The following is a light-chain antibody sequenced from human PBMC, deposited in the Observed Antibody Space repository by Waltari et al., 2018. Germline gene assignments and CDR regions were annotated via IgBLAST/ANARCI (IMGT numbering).Light chain of an antibody. Sequence: DIQMTQSPSSLSASVGDRVTITCRASQSISSYLNWYQQKPGKAPKLLIYAASSLQSGVPSRFSGSGSGTDFTLTINSLQPEDFATYYCQQSYSTHWTFGQGTKVEIK. CDR1: QSISSY. CDR2: AAS. CDR3: QQSYSTHWT. J-gene: IGKJ1*01. V-gene: IGKV1-39*01.